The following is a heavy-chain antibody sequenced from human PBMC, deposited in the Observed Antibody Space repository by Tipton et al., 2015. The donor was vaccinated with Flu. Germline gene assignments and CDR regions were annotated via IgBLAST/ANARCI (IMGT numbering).Heavy chain of an antibody. CDR3: AREYQLGMEGYYFDY. Sequence: TLSLTCTVSGGSISSGGYYWSWIRQHPAKGLERIGYIYYSGSTYYNPSLKSRVTISVDTSKNQFSLKLSSVTAADTAVYYCAREYQLGMEGYYFDYWGQGTLVTASS. J-gene: IGHJ4*02. CDR2: IYYSGST. D-gene: IGHD7-27*01. CDR1: GGSISSGGYY. V-gene: IGHV4-31*03.